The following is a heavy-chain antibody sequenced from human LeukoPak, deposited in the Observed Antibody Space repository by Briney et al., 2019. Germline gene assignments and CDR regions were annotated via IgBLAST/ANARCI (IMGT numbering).Heavy chain of an antibody. CDR2: ISYDGSNK. CDR1: GFTFSSYA. V-gene: IGHV3-30*04. Sequence: GGSLRLSCAASGFTFSSYAMHWVRQAPGKGLEWVAVISYDGSNKYYADSVKGRFTISRDNSKNTLYLQMNSLRAEDTAVYYCASSGWTRRYYYYMDVWGKGTTVTVSS. J-gene: IGHJ6*03. CDR3: ASSGWTRRYYYYMDV. D-gene: IGHD6-19*01.